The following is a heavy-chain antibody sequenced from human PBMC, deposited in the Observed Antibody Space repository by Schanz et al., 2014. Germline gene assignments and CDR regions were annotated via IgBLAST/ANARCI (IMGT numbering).Heavy chain of an antibody. CDR2: ISGSGGST. Sequence: VQLVESGGGLVKPGGSLRLSCAASGFTFSSYAMSWVRQAPGKGLEWVSAISGSGGSTYYADSVKGRFTISRDNSKTTVYLQMNSLRAEDTAVYYCAKSLESCPGGRCSRGYFDYWGQGTLVTVSS. CDR1: GFTFSSYA. V-gene: IGHV3-23*04. J-gene: IGHJ4*02. D-gene: IGHD2-8*02. CDR3: AKSLESCPGGRCSRGYFDY.